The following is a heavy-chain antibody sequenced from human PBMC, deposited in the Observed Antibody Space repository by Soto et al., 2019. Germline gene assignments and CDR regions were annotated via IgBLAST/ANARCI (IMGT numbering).Heavy chain of an antibody. CDR1: GYTFTSYG. Sequence: ASVKVSCKASGYTFTSYGLNWVRQAPGQGLERMGWITAYNDNTNYAQKVQGRAILTIDTSTTTGYMELRSLRSDDTAVYYCARGQIRSDFDYWGQGTLVTVSS. D-gene: IGHD3-3*01. V-gene: IGHV1-18*04. CDR2: ITAYNDNT. J-gene: IGHJ4*02. CDR3: ARGQIRSDFDY.